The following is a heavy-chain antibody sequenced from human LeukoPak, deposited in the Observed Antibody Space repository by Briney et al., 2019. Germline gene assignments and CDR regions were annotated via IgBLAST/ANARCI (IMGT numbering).Heavy chain of an antibody. V-gene: IGHV1-18*04. CDR2: IGTYNGNT. Sequence: GASGSLCCTASGYTFTSYGISWVREAPGQGLGLRGGIGTYNGNTKYAQTLQGRVTMTTDTPTRTAYMQLRSLRSDDTAVYYCASSRRTRDCDIWTWPLDYWGQGTLVTVPS. D-gene: IGHD3-9*01. CDR1: GYTFTSYG. CDR3: ASSRRTRDCDIWTWPLDY. J-gene: IGHJ4*02.